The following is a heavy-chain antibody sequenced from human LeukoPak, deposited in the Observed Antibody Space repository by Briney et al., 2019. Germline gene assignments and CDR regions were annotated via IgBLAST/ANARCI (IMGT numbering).Heavy chain of an antibody. D-gene: IGHD3-22*01. CDR3: ANSYDSSGYYKPYYFDY. V-gene: IGHV3-23*01. Sequence: GGSLRLSCAASGFTFSSYAMSWVRQAPGKGLEWVSAISGSGGSTYYADSVKGRFTISRDNSKNTLYLQMNSLRAEDTAVYYCANSYDSSGYYKPYYFDYWGQGTLVTVSS. CDR2: ISGSGGST. CDR1: GFTFSSYA. J-gene: IGHJ4*02.